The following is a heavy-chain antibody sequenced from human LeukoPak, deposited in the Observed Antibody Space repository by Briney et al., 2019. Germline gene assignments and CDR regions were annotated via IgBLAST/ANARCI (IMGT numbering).Heavy chain of an antibody. Sequence: GGSLRLSCAASGFTFSSYAMSWVRQAPGKGLEWASAISGSGGSTYYADSVKGRFTISRDNSKNTLYLQMNSLRAEDTAVYYCAKAEVGATTGPDYWGQGTLVTVSS. CDR1: GFTFSSYA. V-gene: IGHV3-23*01. J-gene: IGHJ4*02. CDR2: ISGSGGST. D-gene: IGHD1-26*01. CDR3: AKAEVGATTGPDY.